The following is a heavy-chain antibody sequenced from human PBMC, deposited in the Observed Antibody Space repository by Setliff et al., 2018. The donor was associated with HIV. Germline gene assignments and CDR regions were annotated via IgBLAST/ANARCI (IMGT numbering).Heavy chain of an antibody. Sequence: SETLSLTCTVFHYSISSEYYWGWFRQPPGKGLEYIGSIYQSGSTYYSPSLKSRISMSIDTSKDQFSLRLKSVTASDMAVYYCARLDTVMLYTDCWGQGTLVTVSS. V-gene: IGHV4-38-2*02. CDR1: HYSISSEYY. CDR2: IYQSGST. J-gene: IGHJ4*02. CDR3: ARLDTVMLYTDC. D-gene: IGHD3-16*01.